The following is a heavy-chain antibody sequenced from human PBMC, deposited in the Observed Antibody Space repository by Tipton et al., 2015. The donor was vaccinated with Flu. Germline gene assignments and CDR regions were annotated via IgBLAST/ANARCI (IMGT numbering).Heavy chain of an antibody. CDR2: IYGGGST. D-gene: IGHD6-13*01. J-gene: IGHJ4*02. CDR3: ARGRLSSGWSNYFGY. Sequence: QLVQSGGDLIQPGGSLRLSCAASGFTVSSNFMSWVRQAPGKGLEWVSIIYGGGSTYYADSVKGRFTISRDNSKNTLFLQMNSLRAEDTAVYYCARGRLSSGWSNYFGYWGQGTLVTVSS. V-gene: IGHV3-53*01. CDR1: GFTVSSNF.